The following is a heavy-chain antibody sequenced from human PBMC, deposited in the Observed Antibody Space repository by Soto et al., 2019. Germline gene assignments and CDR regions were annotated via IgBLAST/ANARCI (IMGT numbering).Heavy chain of an antibody. V-gene: IGHV4-34*01. Sequence: SETLSLTCAVYGGSFSGYYWSWIRQPPGKGLEWIGEINHSGSTNYNPSLKSRVTISVDTSKNQFSLKLRSVTAADTAVYYCARGGDWTPYWGQGTLVTVSS. J-gene: IGHJ4*02. D-gene: IGHD2-21*02. CDR2: INHSGST. CDR3: ARGGDWTPY. CDR1: GGSFSGYY.